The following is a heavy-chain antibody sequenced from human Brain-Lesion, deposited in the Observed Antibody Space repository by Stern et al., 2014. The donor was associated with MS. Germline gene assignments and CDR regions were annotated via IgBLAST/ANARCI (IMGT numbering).Heavy chain of an antibody. J-gene: IGHJ4*02. CDR1: GGSVGSGSYD. CDR2: IYTTGST. Sequence: VQLVESGPGLVKPSQTLSLTCTVSGGSVGSGSYDWSWIRQPAGKGLEWIGRIYTTGSTYYNPSLKSRVSISIDTSKTHFSLKLTSVTAADTAVYYCARDKEDTNMAFRYFDNWGQGTLVTVSS. V-gene: IGHV4-61*02. D-gene: IGHD5-18*01. CDR3: ARDKEDTNMAFRYFDN.